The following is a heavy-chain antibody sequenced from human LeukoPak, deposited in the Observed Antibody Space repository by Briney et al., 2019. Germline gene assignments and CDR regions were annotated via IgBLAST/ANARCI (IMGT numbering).Heavy chain of an antibody. CDR1: GFTFSSYA. CDR3: AKELTERWVIDAFDI. J-gene: IGHJ3*02. Sequence: GGSLRLSCAASGFTFSSYAMNWVRQAPGKGLEWVSSISHSGSISYADSVKGRFTISRDNSKNTLYLRMSSLRAEDTAIYYCAKELTERWVIDAFDIWGQGTVVTVSS. D-gene: IGHD2-21*01. V-gene: IGHV3-23*01. CDR2: ISHSGSI.